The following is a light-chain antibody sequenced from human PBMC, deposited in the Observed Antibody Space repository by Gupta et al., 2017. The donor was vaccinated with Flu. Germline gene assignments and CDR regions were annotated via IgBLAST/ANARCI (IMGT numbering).Light chain of an antibody. CDR2: WAA. V-gene: IGKV4-1*01. CDR1: QNTLSSYKTKNF. CDR3: QYDEASRT. J-gene: IGKJ3*01. Sequence: VSLGERATIKCKSSQNTLSSYKTKNFFDCYQQNPGQPPKLLMTWAADRAYRVSDRFSGSGYGXDLTLTXSIRQVEDVAVYYWQYDEASRTFGXGTRV.